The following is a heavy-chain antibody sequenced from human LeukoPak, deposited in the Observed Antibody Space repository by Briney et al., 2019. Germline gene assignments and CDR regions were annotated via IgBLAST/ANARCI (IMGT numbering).Heavy chain of an antibody. CDR3: ASSLHPSQNFDY. CDR1: GGSISSYY. V-gene: IGHV4-59*01. Sequence: SETLSLTCTVSGGSISSYYWSWIRQPPGKGLEWIGYIYYSGSTNYNPSLMSRVTISVDTSKNQFSLKLSSVTAADTAVYYCASSLHPSQNFDYWGQGTLVTVSS. J-gene: IGHJ4*02. D-gene: IGHD4-11*01. CDR2: IYYSGST.